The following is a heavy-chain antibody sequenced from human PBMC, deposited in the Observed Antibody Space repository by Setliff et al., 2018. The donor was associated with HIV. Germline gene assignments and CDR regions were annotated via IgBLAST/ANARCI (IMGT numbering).Heavy chain of an antibody. CDR1: GYTLAELS. Sequence: VASVKVSCKISGYTLAELSIHWVRQAPGKGLEWMGGFDPKDGETIYAQKLQGRVTMTEDTSTDIAYMDLSSLRSEDTAVYYCATLSSSWTGYFDSWGQGTLVTVSS. CDR2: FDPKDGET. V-gene: IGHV1-24*01. J-gene: IGHJ4*02. CDR3: ATLSSSWTGYFDS. D-gene: IGHD6-13*01.